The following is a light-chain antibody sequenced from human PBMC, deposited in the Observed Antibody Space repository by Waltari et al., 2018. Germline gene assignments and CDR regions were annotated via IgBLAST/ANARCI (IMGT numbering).Light chain of an antibody. Sequence: QTVVTQEPSLTVSPGGTVPPTCASSTEAVTSGYYPTWFQQKPGKAPRALIYSTSNKPSWTPARFSGSLLGGKAALTLSGVQPEDEAEYYCLLYDGGAQLGVFGGGTKLTVL. CDR2: STS. J-gene: IGLJ3*02. CDR3: LLYDGGAQLGV. V-gene: IGLV7-43*01. CDR1: TEAVTSGYY.